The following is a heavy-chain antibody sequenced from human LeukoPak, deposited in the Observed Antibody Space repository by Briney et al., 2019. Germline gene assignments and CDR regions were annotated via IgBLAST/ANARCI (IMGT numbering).Heavy chain of an antibody. D-gene: IGHD2-21*01. CDR1: GYIFTKYV. CDR3: ARDDCGDTCYPGGY. Sequence: ASVEVSCKASGYIFTKYVVHWGRQAPGQRPEWMGWIKAGNGDTKYSQNFQDRLTITRDTSASTVYMELSSLTSEDTALYYCARDDCGDTCYPGGYWGQGTLVTVSS. J-gene: IGHJ4*02. V-gene: IGHV1-3*01. CDR2: IKAGNGDT.